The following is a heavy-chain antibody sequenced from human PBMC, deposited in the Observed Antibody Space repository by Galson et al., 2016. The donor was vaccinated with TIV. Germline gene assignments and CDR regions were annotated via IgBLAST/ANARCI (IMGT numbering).Heavy chain of an antibody. CDR2: TYYRSTWYN. CDR3: ARGAPSVFGVIMTLDY. J-gene: IGHJ4*02. V-gene: IGHV6-1*01. Sequence: CAISGDSVSSTSAAWNWIRQSPSRGLEWLGRTYYRSTWYNDYAASLKRRITINPDTSKNQFPLKLTSVTPEDAAVYYCARGAPSVFGVIMTLDYWGQGTLVTVSS. D-gene: IGHD3-3*01. CDR1: GDSVSSTSAA.